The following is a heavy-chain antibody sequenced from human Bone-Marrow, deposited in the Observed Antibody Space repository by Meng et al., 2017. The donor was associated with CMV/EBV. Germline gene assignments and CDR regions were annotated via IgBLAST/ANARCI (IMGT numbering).Heavy chain of an antibody. D-gene: IGHD3-3*01. CDR1: GGTISSYA. CDR2: IITSLGIA. CDR3: ARDYRITRFGLTHRYYNTNGMDV. V-gene: IGHV1-69*10. J-gene: IGHJ6*01. Sequence: SVKVSCNASGGTISSYAISCVLQAPGQGLEWMGGIITSLGIANYAQKFQGRVTITADKSTSKGYMELSSLRSEDTAVYYGARDYRITRFGLTHRYYNTNGMDVWGQGTTVTVSS.